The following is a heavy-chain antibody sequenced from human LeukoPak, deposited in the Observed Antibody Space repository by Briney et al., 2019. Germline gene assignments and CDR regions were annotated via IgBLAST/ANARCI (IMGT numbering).Heavy chain of an antibody. J-gene: IGHJ4*02. Sequence: GGSLRLSCTASGFTFSSYSLNWVRQAPGKGLEWVSSVSTGSNYIYYADSVKGRFTISRDNDKNSLYLQMNSLRVEDTAVYYCARDQYSVIDSWGQGTLVTVSS. D-gene: IGHD6-6*01. CDR1: GFTFSSYS. CDR3: ARDQYSVIDS. CDR2: VSTGSNYI. V-gene: IGHV3-21*01.